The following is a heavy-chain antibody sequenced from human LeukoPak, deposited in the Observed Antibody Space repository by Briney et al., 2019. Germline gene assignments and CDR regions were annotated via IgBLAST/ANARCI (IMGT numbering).Heavy chain of an antibody. CDR2: IYYSGST. J-gene: IGHJ4*02. CDR1: GGSISSYY. D-gene: IGHD3-3*01. Sequence: PSETLSLTCTVSGGSISSYYWSWIRQPPGKGLEWIGYIYYSGSTNYNPSLKSRVTISVDTSKNQFSLKLSSVTAADTAVYYCAGLRFLAPCFWGQGTLVTVSS. CDR3: AGLRFLAPCF. V-gene: IGHV4-59*01.